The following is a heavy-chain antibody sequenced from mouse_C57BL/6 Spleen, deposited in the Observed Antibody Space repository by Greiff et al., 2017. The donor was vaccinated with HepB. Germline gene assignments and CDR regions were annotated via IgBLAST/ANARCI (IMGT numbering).Heavy chain of an antibody. V-gene: IGHV2-2*01. CDR3: ARNKGDGYYGYFDV. D-gene: IGHD2-3*01. CDR2: IWSGGST. CDR1: GFSLTSYG. Sequence: VKLMESGPGLVQPSQSLSITCTVSGFSLTSYGVHWVRQSPGKGLEWLGVIWSGGSTDYNAAFISRLSISKDNSKSQVFFKMNSLQADDTAIYYCARNKGDGYYGYFDVWGTGTTVTVSS. J-gene: IGHJ1*03.